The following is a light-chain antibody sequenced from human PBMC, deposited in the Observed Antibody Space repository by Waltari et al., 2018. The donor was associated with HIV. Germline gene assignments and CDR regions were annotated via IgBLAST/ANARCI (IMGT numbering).Light chain of an antibody. CDR1: QSLLHTNGYNY. Sequence: DIVMTQPPLSLPVTPGEPASISCRSSQSLLHTNGYNYLDWYLQKPGQSPQLLIYLGSNRASGVPDRFSGSGSGTDFTLKISRVEAEDVGVYYCMQALQTPVTFGPGTKVEIK. CDR2: LGS. CDR3: MQALQTPVT. J-gene: IGKJ3*01. V-gene: IGKV2-28*01.